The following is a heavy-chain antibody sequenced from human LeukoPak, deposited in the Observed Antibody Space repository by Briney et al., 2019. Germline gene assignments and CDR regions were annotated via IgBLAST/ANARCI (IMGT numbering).Heavy chain of an antibody. CDR3: ARARTKRPNYDFWSGYLNWFDP. D-gene: IGHD3-3*01. Sequence: SETLSLTCAAYGGSFSGYYWSWIRQPPGKGLEWIGEINHSGSTNYNPSLKSRVTISVDTSKNQFSLKLSSVTAADTAVYYCARARTKRPNYDFWSGYLNWFDPWGQGTLVTASS. CDR1: GGSFSGYY. V-gene: IGHV4-34*01. J-gene: IGHJ5*02. CDR2: INHSGST.